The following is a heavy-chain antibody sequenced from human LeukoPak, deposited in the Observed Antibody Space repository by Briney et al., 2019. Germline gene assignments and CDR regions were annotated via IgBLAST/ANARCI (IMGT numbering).Heavy chain of an antibody. D-gene: IGHD3-22*01. J-gene: IGHJ4*02. CDR1: GYTFTGYY. V-gene: IGHV1-2*02. CDR2: INPNSGGT. Sequence: ASVKVSCKASGYTFTGYYMHWVRQAPGQGLEWMGWINPNSGGTNYAQKFQGRVTMTRDTSISTAYMELSRLRSDDTAVYYCAKAFDYDSSGYFRVALNKYYFDYWGQGTLVTVSS. CDR3: AKAFDYDSSGYFRVALNKYYFDY.